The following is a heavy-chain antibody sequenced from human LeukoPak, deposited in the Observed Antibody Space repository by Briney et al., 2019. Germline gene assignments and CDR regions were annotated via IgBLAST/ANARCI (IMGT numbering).Heavy chain of an antibody. CDR3: AREEALGSGSFDY. CDR1: GGSISSYY. CDR2: IYYSGST. D-gene: IGHD1-26*01. J-gene: IGHJ4*02. V-gene: IGHV4-59*01. Sequence: PSETLSLTCSVSGGSISSYYWSWIRQPPGKGLEWIGYIYYSGSTSYNPSLKSRVTISVDTSKNQFSLKLSSVTAADTAVYYCAREEALGSGSFDYWGQGTLVTVSS.